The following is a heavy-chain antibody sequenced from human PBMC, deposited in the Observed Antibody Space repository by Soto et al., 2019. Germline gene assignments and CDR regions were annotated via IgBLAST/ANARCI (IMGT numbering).Heavy chain of an antibody. CDR2: NSDDGPTA. D-gene: IGHD1-1*01. V-gene: IGHV3-74*01. CDR3: ARGPRVSSTGTGAH. Sequence: PGGSLRLSCAVSGFTFSAYCLHWFRQDPGKCLRWVTQNSDDGPTATPADPDKGRFDISRDNAKNSPYLEMNTLRADDSGLYYCARGPRVSSTGTGAHWGRGTLVTVSS. CDR1: GFTFSAYC. J-gene: IGHJ4*02.